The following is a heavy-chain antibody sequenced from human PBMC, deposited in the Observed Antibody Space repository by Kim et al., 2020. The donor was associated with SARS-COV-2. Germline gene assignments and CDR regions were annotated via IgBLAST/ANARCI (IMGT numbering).Heavy chain of an antibody. Sequence: GGSLRLSCAASGFTFSTYAMHWVRQAPGKGPEWVAVISRDGNNIYYADSVKGRFTISRDNSKNTLFLEMASLRPEDTAVYYCAKGVWTGEPACAWDCYLDYWGQGTLVTVSS. CDR2: ISRDGNNI. D-gene: IGHD3-3*01. CDR3: AKGVWTGEPACAWDCYLDY. V-gene: IGHV3-30*18. J-gene: IGHJ4*02. CDR1: GFTFSTYA.